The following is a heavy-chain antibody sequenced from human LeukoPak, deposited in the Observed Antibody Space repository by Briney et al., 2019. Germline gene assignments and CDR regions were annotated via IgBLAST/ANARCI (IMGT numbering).Heavy chain of an antibody. CDR3: ARDRISIFGVVPCY. D-gene: IGHD3-3*01. CDR1: GGSISSGGYY. CDR2: IYYSGST. J-gene: IGHJ4*02. V-gene: IGHV4-39*02. Sequence: SETLSLTCTVSGGSISSGGYYRSWIRQPPGKGLEWIGSIYYSGSTYYNPSLKSRVTISVDTSKNQFSLKLSSVTAADTAVYYCARDRISIFGVVPCYWGQGTLVTVSS.